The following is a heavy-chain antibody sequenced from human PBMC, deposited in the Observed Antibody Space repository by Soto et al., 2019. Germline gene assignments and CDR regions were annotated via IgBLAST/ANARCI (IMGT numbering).Heavy chain of an antibody. Sequence: QVQLVESGGGVVRPGRSLRLSCAASGFTFSSYGMHWVRQAPGKGLEWVAVISYDGSNKYYADSVKGRFTISKDNSKNTLYLQMNSLRAEDTAVYYCAKDKMATIRYYYYGMDVWGQGTTVTVSS. V-gene: IGHV3-30*18. D-gene: IGHD5-12*01. CDR1: GFTFSSYG. CDR3: AKDKMATIRYYYYGMDV. J-gene: IGHJ6*02. CDR2: ISYDGSNK.